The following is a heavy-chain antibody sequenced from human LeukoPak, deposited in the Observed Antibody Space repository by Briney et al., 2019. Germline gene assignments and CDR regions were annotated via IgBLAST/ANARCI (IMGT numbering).Heavy chain of an antibody. CDR1: GGSFSGYY. CDR2: INHSGST. J-gene: IGHJ3*02. V-gene: IGHV4-34*01. Sequence: SETLSLTCAVYGGSFSGYYWSWIRQPPGKGLEWIGEINHSGSTNYTPSLKSRVTISVDKSKNQFSLKLSSVTAADTAVYYCARGPWELDPDAFDIWGQGTMVTVSS. D-gene: IGHD1-26*01. CDR3: ARGPWELDPDAFDI.